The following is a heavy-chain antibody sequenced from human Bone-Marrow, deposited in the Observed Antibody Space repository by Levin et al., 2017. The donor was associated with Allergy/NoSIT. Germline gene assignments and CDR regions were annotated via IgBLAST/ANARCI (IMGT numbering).Heavy chain of an antibody. CDR2: INPKSGGT. Sequence: PGASVKVSCKASGYIFIDYYIHWVRQAPGQGLEWVGWINPKSGGTKYAQKFQDRVTMTSDTSSGTAYMELRRLRSDETAVYFCARGLPGYGSAWYPYWGQGTLVTVSS. J-gene: IGHJ4*02. V-gene: IGHV1-2*02. D-gene: IGHD6-13*01. CDR3: ARGLPGYGSAWYPY. CDR1: GYIFIDYY.